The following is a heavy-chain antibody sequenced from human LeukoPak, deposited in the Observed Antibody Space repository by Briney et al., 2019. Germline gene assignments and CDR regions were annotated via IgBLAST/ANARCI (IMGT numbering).Heavy chain of an antibody. V-gene: IGHV3-7*01. CDR2: IKEDGTEK. CDR1: GFIFSDYW. Sequence: PGGSLRLSCAASGFIFSDYWMSWVRQAPGKGLEWVANIKEDGTEKYYADSVKGRFTISRDNAKNSLYLQMNSLRAEDTAVYYCARALRVVVTDPEVAFDIWGQGTMVTVSS. D-gene: IGHD2-21*02. J-gene: IGHJ3*02. CDR3: ARALRVVVTDPEVAFDI.